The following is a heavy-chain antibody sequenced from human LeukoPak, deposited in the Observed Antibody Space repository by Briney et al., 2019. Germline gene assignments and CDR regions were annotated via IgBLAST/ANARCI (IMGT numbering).Heavy chain of an antibody. Sequence: GGSLRLSCAASGFTFTIFGLNWVRQAPGKGPEWVSYIDARSGITYYADSVQGRFTISRDNAKNSLYLQMNSLRAEDTAVYYCARGVDYWGQGTLVTVSS. CDR2: IDARSGIT. V-gene: IGHV3-48*01. J-gene: IGHJ4*02. CDR1: GFTFTIFG. D-gene: IGHD3-3*01. CDR3: ARGVDY.